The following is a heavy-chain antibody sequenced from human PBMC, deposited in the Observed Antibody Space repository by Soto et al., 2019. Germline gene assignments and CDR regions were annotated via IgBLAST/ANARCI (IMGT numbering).Heavy chain of an antibody. CDR1: GFTFTSNA. Sequence: GGSLRLSCAASGFTFTSNAMSWVRQAPGKGLEWVSTIGGSGITTYYADSVKGRFTISRDNSKNTLYLQMNSLRAEDTAVYFCAKDLYGDWDNWGQGTLVTVSS. J-gene: IGHJ4*02. D-gene: IGHD4-17*01. CDR3: AKDLYGDWDN. V-gene: IGHV3-23*01. CDR2: IGGSGITT.